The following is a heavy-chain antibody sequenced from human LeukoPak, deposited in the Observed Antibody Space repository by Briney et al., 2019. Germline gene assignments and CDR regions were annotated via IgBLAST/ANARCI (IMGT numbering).Heavy chain of an antibody. CDR1: GGSISSYY. J-gene: IGHJ4*02. CDR2: IYYSGST. CDR3: ARDLGGITGT. Sequence: PSETLSLTCTVSGGSISSYYWSWIRQPPGKGLEWIGYIYYSGSTNYNPSLKSRVTISVDTSKNQFSLKLSSMTAADTAVYYCARDLGGITGTWGQGTLVTVSS. V-gene: IGHV4-59*01. D-gene: IGHD1-20*01.